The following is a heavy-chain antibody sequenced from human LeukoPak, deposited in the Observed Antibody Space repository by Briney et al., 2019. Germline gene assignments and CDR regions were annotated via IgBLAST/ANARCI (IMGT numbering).Heavy chain of an antibody. D-gene: IGHD3-22*01. CDR3: ARAGGSGYRDAFDI. J-gene: IGHJ3*02. CDR2: INTDGSST. V-gene: IGHV3-74*01. Sequence: QPGGSLRLSCAASGFTFSSYWMHWVRQAPGKGLVWVSRINTDGSSTTYADSVKGRFTISRDNAKNSLYLQMNSLRAEDTAVYYCARAGGSGYRDAFDIWGQGTMVTVSS. CDR1: GFTFSSYW.